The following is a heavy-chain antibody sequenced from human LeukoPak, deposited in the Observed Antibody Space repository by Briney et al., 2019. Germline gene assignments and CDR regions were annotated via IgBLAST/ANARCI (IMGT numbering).Heavy chain of an antibody. CDR2: IYSGGST. V-gene: IGHV3-53*01. D-gene: IGHD3-22*01. CDR1: GFTVSSNY. J-gene: IGHJ4*02. CDR3: ARGSQIVPNY. Sequence: GGSLRLSCAASGFTVSSNYMSWVRQAPGKGLERVSVIYSGGSTYYTDSVKGRFTISRDNSKNTLYLQMNSLRAEDTAVYYCARGSQIVPNYWGQGTLVTVSS.